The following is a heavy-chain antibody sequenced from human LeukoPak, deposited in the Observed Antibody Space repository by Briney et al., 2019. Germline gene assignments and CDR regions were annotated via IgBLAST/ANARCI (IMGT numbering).Heavy chain of an antibody. CDR2: IRDSGRGT. Sequence: GGSLRLSCAASGFTFSSHAMHWVRQAPGQGLEWVSAIRDSGRGTYYADSVKGRFTISRDNSKNTLYLQMNSLRAEDTAIYYCAKKGPDVEDLDYWGQGTLVTVSS. V-gene: IGHV3-23*01. CDR1: GFTFSSHA. CDR3: AKKGPDVEDLDY. D-gene: IGHD2-15*01. J-gene: IGHJ4*02.